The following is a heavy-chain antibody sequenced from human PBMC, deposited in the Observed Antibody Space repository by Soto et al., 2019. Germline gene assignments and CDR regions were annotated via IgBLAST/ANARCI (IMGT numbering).Heavy chain of an antibody. Sequence: GGSLRLSCAASGFTFSSFAMNWVRQAPGKGLEWVSHISGGAGGTYYADSVRGRFTISRDDSYNTVYLQMNSLRAEDTAVYYCARDRGGSPYYFDYWGQGTLVTVSS. CDR1: GFTFSSFA. CDR2: ISGGAGGT. J-gene: IGHJ4*02. V-gene: IGHV3-23*01. D-gene: IGHD3-10*01. CDR3: ARDRGGSPYYFDY.